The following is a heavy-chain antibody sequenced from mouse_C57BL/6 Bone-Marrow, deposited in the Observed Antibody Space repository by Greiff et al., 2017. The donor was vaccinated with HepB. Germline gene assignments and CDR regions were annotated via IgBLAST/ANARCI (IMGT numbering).Heavy chain of an antibody. D-gene: IGHD2-12*01. CDR2: IHPNSGST. Sequence: QVQLQQPGAELVKPGASVKLSCKASGYTFTSYWMHWVKQRPGQGLEWIGMIHPNSGSTNYNEKFKSKATLTVDKSSSTAYMQLSSLTSEDSAVYYCARILRRGAIDYWGQGTSVTVSS. CDR3: ARILRRGAIDY. CDR1: GYTFTSYW. J-gene: IGHJ4*01. V-gene: IGHV1-64*01.